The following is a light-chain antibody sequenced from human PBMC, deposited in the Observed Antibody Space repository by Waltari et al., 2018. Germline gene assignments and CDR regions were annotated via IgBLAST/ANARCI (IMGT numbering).Light chain of an antibody. CDR2: GAS. Sequence: EIMLTQSPGTLSLSPGARATLSCRASQSVSSSYLAWYQQKPGQAPRLLIYGASSRATGIPDRFSGSGSGTDFTLTISRLEPEDFAVYYCQQYGSSPPTFGQGTKVEIK. J-gene: IGKJ1*01. CDR3: QQYGSSPPT. V-gene: IGKV3-20*01. CDR1: QSVSSSY.